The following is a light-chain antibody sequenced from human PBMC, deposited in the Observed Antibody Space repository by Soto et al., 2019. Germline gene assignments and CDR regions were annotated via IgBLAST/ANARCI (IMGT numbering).Light chain of an antibody. CDR3: QQYGGSPWT. J-gene: IGKJ1*01. CDR2: CAS. Sequence: EILLPQSTCTLSLSPGERATLSCRASQSVSSSYLAWSQQKPGHAPRLHIYCASSRATGIPDRFGGSGSGTDFTLTISRLKPEDFAVYYCQQYGGSPWTFGQGTKVDI. CDR1: QSVSSSY. V-gene: IGKV3-20*01.